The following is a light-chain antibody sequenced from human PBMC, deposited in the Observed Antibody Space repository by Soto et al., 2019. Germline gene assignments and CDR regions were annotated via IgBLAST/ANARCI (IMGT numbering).Light chain of an antibody. CDR3: QMHNSAPFS. CDR1: QAISNY. Sequence: DIQMTQSPSSLSASVGDRVTITCRASQAISNYVAWYQQRPGKVPKLLIYTASTLQSGVPSRFSGSGSGTAFTLTISSLQPEDVATYYCQMHNSAPFSFGPGTKVDIK. V-gene: IGKV1-27*01. J-gene: IGKJ3*01. CDR2: TAS.